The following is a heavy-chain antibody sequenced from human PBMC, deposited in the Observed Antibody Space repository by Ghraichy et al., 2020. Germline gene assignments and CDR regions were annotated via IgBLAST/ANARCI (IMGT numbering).Heavy chain of an antibody. CDR2: IYHSGST. V-gene: IGHV4-4*02. CDR1: GGSISSTNW. D-gene: IGHD3-16*01. Sequence: SETLSLTCAVSGGSISSTNWWSWVRQPPGKGLEWIGEIYHSGSTDYNPSLKSRVTISVDKSKNQFSLKLNSATAADTAVYYCARGGIRDRMDVWGQGTTVTVSS. J-gene: IGHJ6*02. CDR3: ARGGIRDRMDV.